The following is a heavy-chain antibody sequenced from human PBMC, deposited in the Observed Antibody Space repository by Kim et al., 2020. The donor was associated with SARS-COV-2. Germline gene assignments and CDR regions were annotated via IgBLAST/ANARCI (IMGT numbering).Heavy chain of an antibody. J-gene: IGHJ6*02. D-gene: IGHD3-10*01. CDR2: IYYSGST. V-gene: IGHV4-59*13. Sequence: SETLSLTCTVSGGSISSYYWSWIRQPPGKGLEWIGYIYYSGSTNYNPSLKSRVTISVDTSKNQFSLKLSSVTAADTAVYYCARGGYRFGEREYYYGMDVWGQGTTVTVSS. CDR3: ARGGYRFGEREYYYGMDV. CDR1: GGSISSYY.